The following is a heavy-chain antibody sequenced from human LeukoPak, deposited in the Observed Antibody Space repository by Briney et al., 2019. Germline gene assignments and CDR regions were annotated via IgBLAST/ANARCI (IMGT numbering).Heavy chain of an antibody. CDR3: AKEGYGGNPPTS. CDR1: GFTFSIYG. CDR2: LSGSSLYT. V-gene: IGHV3-23*01. J-gene: IGHJ5*02. D-gene: IGHD4-23*01. Sequence: GGSLRLSCTASGFTFSIYGMSWVRQAPGKGLEWVSALSGSSLYTHYADSVKGRFTISRDNSKNTLYLQMNSLRAEDTAVYYYAKEGYGGNPPTSWGQGTLVSVSS.